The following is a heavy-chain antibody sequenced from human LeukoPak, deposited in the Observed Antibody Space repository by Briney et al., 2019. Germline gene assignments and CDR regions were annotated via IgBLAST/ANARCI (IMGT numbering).Heavy chain of an antibody. CDR2: VKQGGSDK. D-gene: IGHD2/OR15-2a*01. CDR1: GFTVSSNY. CDR3: ARDTFGL. V-gene: IGHV3-7*01. J-gene: IGHJ4*02. Sequence: GGSLRLSCAASGFTVSSNYMSWVRQAPGKGLEWVATVKQGGSDKFYVDSVKGRFTISGDNAKNSLYLEMNSLRVEDTAVYYCARDTFGLWGQGTLVTVSS.